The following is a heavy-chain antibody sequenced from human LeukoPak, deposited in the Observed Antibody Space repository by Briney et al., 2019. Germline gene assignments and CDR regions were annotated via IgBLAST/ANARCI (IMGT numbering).Heavy chain of an antibody. CDR3: ARGFGYCSGGSCYRSSPYWYFDL. CDR2: INHSGST. CDR1: GGSFSGYY. Sequence: SETLSLTCAVYGGSFSGYYWSWIRQPPGKGLEWIGEINHSGSTNYNPSLKSRVTISVDTSKNQFSLKLSSVTAPDTAVYYCARGFGYCSGGSCYRSSPYWYFDLWGRGTLVTVSS. J-gene: IGHJ2*01. V-gene: IGHV4-34*01. D-gene: IGHD2-15*01.